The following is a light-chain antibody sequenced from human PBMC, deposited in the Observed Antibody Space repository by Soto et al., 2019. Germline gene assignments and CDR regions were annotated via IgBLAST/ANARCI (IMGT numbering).Light chain of an antibody. CDR2: GAS. J-gene: IGKJ5*01. CDR3: YEYDDSIT. Sequence: EIVLTQSPDTLSLSPGESATLSCRASQSVSSNYLAWYQQKPGRAPRLLIDGASNRATGIPDRFSGSGSVTDLPLTISTLEPEDFAVFYCYEYDDSITFGQGTRLEIE. CDR1: QSVSSNY. V-gene: IGKV3-20*01.